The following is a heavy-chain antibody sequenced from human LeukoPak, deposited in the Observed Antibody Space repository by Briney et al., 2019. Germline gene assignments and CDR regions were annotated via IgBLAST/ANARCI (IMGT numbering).Heavy chain of an antibody. J-gene: IGHJ5*02. D-gene: IGHD6-13*01. CDR2: ISSSSSYI. CDR1: GFTFSNVW. CDR3: ARSSSSWNNWFDP. Sequence: PGGSLRLSCAASGFTFSNVWMSWVRQAPGKGLEWVSSISSSSSYIYYADSVKGRFTISRDNAKNSLYLQMNSLRAEDTAVYYCARSSSSWNNWFDPWGQGTLVTVSS. V-gene: IGHV3-21*01.